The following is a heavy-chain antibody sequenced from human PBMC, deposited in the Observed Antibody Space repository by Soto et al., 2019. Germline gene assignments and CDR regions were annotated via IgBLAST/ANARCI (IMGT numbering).Heavy chain of an antibody. CDR3: ARGHYYAMDV. V-gene: IGHV3-74*01. J-gene: IGHJ6*02. Sequence: EVQVVESGGGLVKPGGSLRLSCAASGFFFSGFWMHWVRQAPGKGLVWVSHINYDGSSRTYSDPVKGRFSISRDNAKNMVYLQMSRLRAEDTAVYYCARGHYYAMDVWGQGATVTVSS. CDR1: GFFFSGFW. CDR2: INYDGSSR.